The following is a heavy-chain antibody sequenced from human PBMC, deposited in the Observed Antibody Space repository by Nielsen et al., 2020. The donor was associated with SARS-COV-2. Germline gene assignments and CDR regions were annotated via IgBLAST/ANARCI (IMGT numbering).Heavy chain of an antibody. J-gene: IGHJ6*03. CDR1: GYTFTSYA. CDR3: ARDLVVGATTWYYMDF. V-gene: IGHV1-3*01. D-gene: IGHD1-26*01. CDR2: INAGNGNT. Sequence: ASVKVSCKASGYTFTSYAMHWVRQAPGQRLEWMGWINAGNGNTKYSQKFQGRVTITRDTSASTAYMELSSLRSEDTAVYYCARDLVVGATTWYYMDFWGKGTTVTVSS.